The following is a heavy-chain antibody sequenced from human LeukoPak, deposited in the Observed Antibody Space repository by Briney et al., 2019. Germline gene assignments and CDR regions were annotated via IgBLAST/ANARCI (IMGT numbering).Heavy chain of an antibody. CDR1: GFTFSTYP. D-gene: IGHD4-17*01. J-gene: IGHJ4*02. V-gene: IGHV3-30*04. Sequence: GGSLRLSCAASGFTFSTYPMHWVRQAPGKGLEWVAVISYDGSNKYYADSVKGRFTISRDNSKNTLYLQMNSLRAEDTAIYYCASRHYDFGYYWGQGTLVTVSS. CDR2: ISYDGSNK. CDR3: ASRHYDFGYY.